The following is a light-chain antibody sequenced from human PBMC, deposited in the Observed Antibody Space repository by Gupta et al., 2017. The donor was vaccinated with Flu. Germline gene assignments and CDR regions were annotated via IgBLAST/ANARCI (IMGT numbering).Light chain of an antibody. CDR2: GAS. J-gene: IGKJ1*01. CDR1: QDISNS. V-gene: IGKV1-33*01. CDR3: QQYDNLPRT. Sequence: DIQMTQSPSSLSASVGDRVTITCQANQDISNSLNWYQQKPGKAPNLLINGASNLETGVPSRFSGSGSGTDFTFTISSLQPEDIATYYCQQYDNLPRTFGQGTKVEIK.